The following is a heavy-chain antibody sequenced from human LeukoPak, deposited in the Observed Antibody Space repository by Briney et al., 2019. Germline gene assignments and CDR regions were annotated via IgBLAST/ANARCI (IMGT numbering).Heavy chain of an antibody. Sequence: ASVTDSYMASGYTFTNYWMHWVRQAPGQGLAWMGIINPSGGSATYAQNLQGRVTMTRDTSTSTVYMELSSLRSEDTAVYFCARSNLCDSGSGSRGLDYWGQGTLVTVSS. CDR3: ARSNLCDSGSGSRGLDY. CDR1: GYTFTNYW. CDR2: INPSGGSA. D-gene: IGHD3-10*01. J-gene: IGHJ4*02. V-gene: IGHV1-46*04.